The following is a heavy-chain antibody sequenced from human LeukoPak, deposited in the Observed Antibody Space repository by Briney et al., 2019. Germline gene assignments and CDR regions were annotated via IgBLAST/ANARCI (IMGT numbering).Heavy chain of an antibody. V-gene: IGHV1-24*01. CDR2: FDPEDGET. CDR3: ARVPLNYDFWSGYYPNYYYYYMDV. Sequence: ASVKVSCKVSGYTLTELSMHWVRRAPGKGLEWMGGFDPEDGETIYAQKFQGRVTMTEDTSTDTAYMELRSLRSDDTAVYYCARVPLNYDFWSGYYPNYYYYYMDVWGKGTTVTVSS. CDR1: GYTLTELS. D-gene: IGHD3-3*01. J-gene: IGHJ6*03.